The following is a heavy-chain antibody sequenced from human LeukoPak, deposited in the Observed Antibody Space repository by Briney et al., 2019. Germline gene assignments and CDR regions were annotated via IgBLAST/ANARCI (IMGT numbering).Heavy chain of an antibody. J-gene: IGHJ4*02. Sequence: ASVKVSCKAPGYTFTGYYMHWVRQAPGQGLEWMGWINPNSGGTNYAQKFQGRVTMTWDTSISTAYMELSRLRSDDTAVYYCAREDPIVGASFDYWGQGTLVTVSS. V-gene: IGHV1-2*02. CDR1: GYTFTGYY. CDR2: INPNSGGT. CDR3: AREDPIVGASFDY. D-gene: IGHD1-26*01.